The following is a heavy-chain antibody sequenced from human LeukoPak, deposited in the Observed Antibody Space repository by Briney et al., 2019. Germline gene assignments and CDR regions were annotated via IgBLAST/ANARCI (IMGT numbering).Heavy chain of an antibody. D-gene: IGHD6-13*01. J-gene: IGHJ4*02. Sequence: GGSLRLSCAASGFSFKMFWMSRIRQAPGKGLEWVAHINQDGSVQYFVDSVRGRFTVSRDNAKNSLYLQMNSLRAEDTAVYYCARDLAGGVGGDYWGQGTLVTVSS. CDR2: INQDGSVQ. CDR1: GFSFKMFW. CDR3: ARDLAGGVGGDY. V-gene: IGHV3-7*01.